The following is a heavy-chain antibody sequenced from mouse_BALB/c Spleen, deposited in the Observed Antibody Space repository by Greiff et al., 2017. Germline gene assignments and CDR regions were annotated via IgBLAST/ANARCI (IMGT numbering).Heavy chain of an antibody. V-gene: IGHV5-17*02. J-gene: IGHJ4*01. Sequence: VKLVESGGGLVQPGGSRKLSCAASGFTFSSFGMHWVRQAPEKGLEWVAYISSGSSTIYYADTVKGRFTISRDNPKNTLFLQMTSLRSEDTAMYYCARSLSPNYDAMDYWGQGTSVTVSS. D-gene: IGHD1-1*02. CDR2: ISSGSSTI. CDR3: ARSLSPNYDAMDY. CDR1: GFTFSSFG.